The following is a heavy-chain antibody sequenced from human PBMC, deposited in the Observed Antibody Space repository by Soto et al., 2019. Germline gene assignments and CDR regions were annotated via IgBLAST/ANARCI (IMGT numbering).Heavy chain of an antibody. CDR1: GFIFSNAW. J-gene: IGHJ4*02. Sequence: GGSLRLSCAASGFIFSNAWMSWVRQAPGKWLEWVARITSKSDGATTDYAAPVKGRFTISRDNSKNKLYVQMHSLKSEDTAGYYCTTDVLEARKVFDYWGRGXLVTV. D-gene: IGHD3-3*02. V-gene: IGHV3-15*01. CDR3: TTDVLEARKVFDY. CDR2: ITSKSDGATT.